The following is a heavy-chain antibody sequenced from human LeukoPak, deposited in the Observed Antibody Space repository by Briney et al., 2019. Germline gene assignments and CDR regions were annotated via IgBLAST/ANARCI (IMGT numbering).Heavy chain of an antibody. CDR1: GFTFSSFG. CDR3: AKDRGGVVVRAFDY. CDR2: ISSTGGTA. Sequence: GGTLRLSCAASGFTFSSFGMSWVRQAPGKGLEWVSAISSTGGTAYYADSVKGRFTISRDNSKNTLYLQMNSLRAEDTAIYYCAKDRGGVVVRAFDYWGQGTLVTVSS. V-gene: IGHV3-23*01. J-gene: IGHJ4*02. D-gene: IGHD3-22*01.